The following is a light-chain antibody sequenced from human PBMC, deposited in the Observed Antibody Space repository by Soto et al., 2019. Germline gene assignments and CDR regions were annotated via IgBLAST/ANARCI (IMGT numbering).Light chain of an antibody. V-gene: IGKV1-39*01. CDR3: QQSYSIPYT. Sequence: DIPMTQSPSSLSASIGDRVTITCRANQSISNYLNWYQQKPGTAPRLLIYAASNLRSVVPSRFSGSGSGTDFTLTISSLQPEDFASYICQQSYSIPYTFGQGTQLEIK. CDR1: QSISNY. CDR2: AAS. J-gene: IGKJ2*01.